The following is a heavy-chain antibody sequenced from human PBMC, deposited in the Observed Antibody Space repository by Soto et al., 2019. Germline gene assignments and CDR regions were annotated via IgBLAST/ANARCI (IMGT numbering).Heavy chain of an antibody. J-gene: IGHJ3*02. D-gene: IGHD6-19*01. CDR1: GGSISSYY. CDR2: IYYSGST. V-gene: IGHV4-59*01. Sequence: SETLSLTCTVSGGSISSYYWSWIRQPPGKGLEWIGYIYYSGSTNYNPSLKSRVTISVDTSKNQFSLKLSSVTAADTAVYYCARDLSVVTAVADTDAFDIWGQGTMVTVSS. CDR3: ARDLSVVTAVADTDAFDI.